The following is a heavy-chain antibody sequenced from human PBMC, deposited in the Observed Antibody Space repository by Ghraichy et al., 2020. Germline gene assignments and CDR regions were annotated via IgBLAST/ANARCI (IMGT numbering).Heavy chain of an antibody. J-gene: IGHJ4*02. CDR1: GFSLSTSGVG. CDR3: AHGTRLSIATAGSRRRPRYYFDY. Sequence: SGPTLVKPTQTLTLTCTFSGFSLSTSGVGVGWIRQPPGKALEWLALIYWDDDKRYSPSLKSRLTITKDTSKNQVVLTMTNMDPVDTATYYCAHGTRLSIATAGSRRRPRYYFDYWGQGTLVTVSS. V-gene: IGHV2-5*02. D-gene: IGHD6-13*01. CDR2: IYWDDDK.